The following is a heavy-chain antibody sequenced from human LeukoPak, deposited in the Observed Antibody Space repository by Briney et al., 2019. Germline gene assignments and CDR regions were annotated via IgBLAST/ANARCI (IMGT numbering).Heavy chain of an antibody. D-gene: IGHD4-17*01. J-gene: IGHJ4*02. Sequence: GESLKISCKVSGYSFTNYWIGWVRQMPGKGLEWMGIIYPVDSDTRYSPSFQGQVTISADKSITTAYLQWSSLKASDTAMYYCARSVPGALPAFDYWGQGTLVTVSS. V-gene: IGHV5-51*01. CDR3: ARSVPGALPAFDY. CDR2: IYPVDSDT. CDR1: GYSFTNYW.